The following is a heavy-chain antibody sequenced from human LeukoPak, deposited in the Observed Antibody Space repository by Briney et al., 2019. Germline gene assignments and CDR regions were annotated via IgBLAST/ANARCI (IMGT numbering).Heavy chain of an antibody. Sequence: EASVKVSCKASGGTFSSYAISWVRQAPGQGLEWMGGIIPIFGTANYAQKFQGRVTITADESTSTAYMELSSLRSEDTAVYYCARGPIGGLRKGFAIWGQGTLVTVSS. J-gene: IGHJ4*02. D-gene: IGHD1-26*01. V-gene: IGHV1-69*13. CDR1: GGTFSSYA. CDR3: ARGPIGGLRKGFAI. CDR2: IIPIFGTA.